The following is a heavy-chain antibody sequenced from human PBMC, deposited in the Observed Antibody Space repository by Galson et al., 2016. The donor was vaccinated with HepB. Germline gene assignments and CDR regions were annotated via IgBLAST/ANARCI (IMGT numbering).Heavy chain of an antibody. D-gene: IGHD6-6*01. J-gene: IGHJ4*02. Sequence: SLRLSCAASGFTFSSYALHWVRQAPGKGLEYASGISSNGTDPYYANSVKGRFTISRDNSKNTLYLQLGSLIAEDMAVYYCARAPIAARHFDYWGQGTLVTVSS. CDR1: GFTFSSYA. CDR3: ARAPIAARHFDY. V-gene: IGHV3-64*01. CDR2: ISSNGTDP.